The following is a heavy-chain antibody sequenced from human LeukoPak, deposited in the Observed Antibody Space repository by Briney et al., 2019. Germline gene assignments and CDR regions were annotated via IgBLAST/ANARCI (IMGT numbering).Heavy chain of an antibody. CDR2: INPNSGGT. J-gene: IGHJ5*02. D-gene: IGHD6-19*01. CDR1: GYTFTGYY. CDR3: ARGYSSGWYVHGPFDP. V-gene: IGHV1-2*04. Sequence: ASVKVSCKASGYTFTGYYMHWVRQAPGQGLEWMGWINPNSGGTNYAQKFQGWVTMTRDTSISTAYMKLSRLRSDDTAVYYCARGYSSGWYVHGPFDPWGQGTLVTVSS.